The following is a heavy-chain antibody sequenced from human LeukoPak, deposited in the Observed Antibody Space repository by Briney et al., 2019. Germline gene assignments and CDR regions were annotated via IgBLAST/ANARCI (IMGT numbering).Heavy chain of an antibody. D-gene: IGHD6-19*01. CDR3: ARGIAVAGTDS. J-gene: IGHJ4*02. Sequence: GGSLRLSCAASRFTFTSYWMNWVRQAPGKGLMWVARLNNDGTITSYADSVKGRFTISRDNAKNTLYLQMNSLGVEDTAMYYCARGIAVAGTDSWGQGTLVTVSS. CDR1: RFTFTSYW. V-gene: IGHV3-74*01. CDR2: LNNDGTIT.